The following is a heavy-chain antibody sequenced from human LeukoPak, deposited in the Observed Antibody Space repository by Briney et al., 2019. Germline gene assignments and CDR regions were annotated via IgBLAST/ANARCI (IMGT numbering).Heavy chain of an antibody. J-gene: IGHJ4*02. CDR3: ATSLINRSGGSCYYY. CDR2: MNPNSGNT. Sequence: ASVKVSCKASGYTFTSYDINWVRQATGQGLEWMGWMNPNSGNTGYAQKFQGRVTMTRNTSISTAYMELSSLRSEDTAVYYCATSLINRSGGSCYYYWGQGTLVTVSS. V-gene: IGHV1-8*01. CDR1: GYTFTSYD. D-gene: IGHD2-15*01.